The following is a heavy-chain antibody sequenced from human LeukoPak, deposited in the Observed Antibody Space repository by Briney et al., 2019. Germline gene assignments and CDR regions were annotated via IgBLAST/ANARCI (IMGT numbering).Heavy chain of an antibody. V-gene: IGHV4-30-2*01. CDR1: GGSISSGGYY. D-gene: IGHD2-2*01. Sequence: SQTLSLTCTVSGGSISSGGYYWSWIRQPPEKGLEWIGYIYHSGSTYYSPSLKSRVTISVDRSKNQFSLKLSSVTAADTAVYYCARDRSYTPAGYCSSTSCQENWFDPWGQGTLVTVSS. J-gene: IGHJ5*02. CDR3: ARDRSYTPAGYCSSTSCQENWFDP. CDR2: IYHSGST.